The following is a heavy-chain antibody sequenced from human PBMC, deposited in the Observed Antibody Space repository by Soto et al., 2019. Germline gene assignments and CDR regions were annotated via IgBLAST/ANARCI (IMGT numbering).Heavy chain of an antibody. V-gene: IGHV3-23*05. CDR2: IYSSGST. J-gene: IGHJ4*02. CDR3: ARGYSYTQPVFDY. D-gene: IGHD5-18*01. CDR1: GFTFSSYA. Sequence: PGGSLRLSCVASGFTFSSYAMTWVRQAPGKGLEWVSFIYSSGSTYCADSVKGRFTISRDNFKNTLYLQMNSLRAEDTAVNYCARGYSYTQPVFDYWGLGTLVTVSS.